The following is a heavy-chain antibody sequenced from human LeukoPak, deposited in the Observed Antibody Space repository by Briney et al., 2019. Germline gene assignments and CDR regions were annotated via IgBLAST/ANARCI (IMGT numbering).Heavy chain of an antibody. CDR2: VEPEDGET. CDR3: ATSGDSSGYTFDY. D-gene: IGHD3-22*01. J-gene: IGHJ4*02. CDR1: GYTFTDYY. V-gene: IGHV1-69-2*01. Sequence: ASVKVSCKVSGYTFTDYYMHWVQQAPGKGLEWMGLVEPEDGETIYAEKFQGRVTITADTSTDTAYMELSSLRSEDTAVYYCATSGDSSGYTFDYWGQGTLVTVSS.